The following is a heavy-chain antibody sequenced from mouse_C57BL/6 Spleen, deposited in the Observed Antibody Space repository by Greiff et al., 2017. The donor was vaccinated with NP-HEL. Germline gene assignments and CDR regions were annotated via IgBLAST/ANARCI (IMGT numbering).Heavy chain of an antibody. V-gene: IGHV1-82*01. D-gene: IGHD2-4*01. CDR3: ARGDDYDVLYYFDY. Sequence: QVQLQQSGPELVKPGASVKISCKASGYAFSSSWMNWVKQRPGQGLEWIGRIYPGDGDPTYNGKFKGKATLTADKSSSTAYMQLSSLTSEDSAVYVCARGDDYDVLYYFDYWGQGTTLTVSS. J-gene: IGHJ2*01. CDR2: IYPGDGDP. CDR1: GYAFSSSW.